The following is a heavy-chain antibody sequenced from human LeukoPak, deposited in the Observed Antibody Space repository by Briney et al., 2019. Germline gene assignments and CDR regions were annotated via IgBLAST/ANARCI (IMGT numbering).Heavy chain of an antibody. CDR1: GFTFSSYW. V-gene: IGHV3-7*03. CDR2: IKQDGSEK. Sequence: GGSLRLSCAASGFTFSSYWTSWVRQAPGKGLEWVANIKQDGSEKYYVDSVKGRFTISRDNAKNSLYLQMNSLRAEDTAVYYCARDLDYWGQGTLVTVSS. CDR3: ARDLDY. J-gene: IGHJ4*02.